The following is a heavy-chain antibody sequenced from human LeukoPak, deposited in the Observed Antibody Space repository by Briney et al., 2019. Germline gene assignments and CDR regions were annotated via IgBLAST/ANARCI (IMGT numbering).Heavy chain of an antibody. V-gene: IGHV4-59*12. D-gene: IGHD2-8*01. CDR1: RDSISGFF. Sequence: SETPSLTPSVSRDSISGFFWNWIWQTPEKGLEWIAVTHYSGTTNYNPSLKSRVTISIDTSRQQFFLKLSSVTAADTAVYYCVLAPNSNWFDFWGQGTRVTVSS. CDR2: THYSGTT. CDR3: VLAPNSNWFDF. J-gene: IGHJ5*01.